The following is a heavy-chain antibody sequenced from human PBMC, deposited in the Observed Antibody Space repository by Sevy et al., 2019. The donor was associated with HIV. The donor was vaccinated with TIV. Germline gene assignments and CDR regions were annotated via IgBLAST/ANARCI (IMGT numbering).Heavy chain of an antibody. D-gene: IGHD1-1*01. Sequence: GSLRLSCVASGFTFRSFSMHWVRQAPGKGLEWVAAIWYDGRTERYADSVQGRFTISRDNSKKTLLLQMNSLRAEDTALYYCARDAARVIVPTAGFDSWGQGTLVTVSS. CDR1: GFTFRSFS. CDR3: ARDAARVIVPTAGFDS. V-gene: IGHV3-33*01. CDR2: IWYDGRTE. J-gene: IGHJ5*01.